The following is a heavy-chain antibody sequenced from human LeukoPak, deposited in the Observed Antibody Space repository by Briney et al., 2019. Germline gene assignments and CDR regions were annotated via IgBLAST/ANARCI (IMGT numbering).Heavy chain of an antibody. Sequence: GGSLRLSYAASGFTFSSYAMHWVRQAPGKGLEWVAVISYDGSNKYYADSVKGRFTISRDNSKNTLYLQMNSLRAEDTAVYYCARDGNSYQWLTHYYYYYMDVWGKGTTVTVSS. V-gene: IGHV3-30*01. D-gene: IGHD6-19*01. CDR2: ISYDGSNK. CDR3: ARDGNSYQWLTHYYYYYMDV. J-gene: IGHJ6*03. CDR1: GFTFSSYA.